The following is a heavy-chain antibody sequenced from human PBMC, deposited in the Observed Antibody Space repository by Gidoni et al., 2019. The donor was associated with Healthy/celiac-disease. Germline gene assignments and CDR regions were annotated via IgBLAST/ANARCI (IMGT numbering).Heavy chain of an antibody. CDR2: IKSKTDGGTT. J-gene: IGHJ2*01. D-gene: IGHD2-15*01. Sequence: EVQLVESGGGLVKPGGSLRLSCAASGFTFSNAWMSWVRKAPGKGLEWVGRIKSKTDGGTTDYAAPVKGRFTISRDDSKNTLYLQMNSLKTEDTAVYYCTTGGDIVVVVAGSDKKYGYIDLWGRGTLVTVSS. CDR3: TTGGDIVVVVAGSDKKYGYIDL. V-gene: IGHV3-15*01. CDR1: GFTFSNAW.